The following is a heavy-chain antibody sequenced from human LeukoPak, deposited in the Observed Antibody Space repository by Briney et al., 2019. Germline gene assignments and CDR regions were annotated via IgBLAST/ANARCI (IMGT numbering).Heavy chain of an antibody. CDR3: ARWIVGLTYLDY. V-gene: IGHV3-53*01. CDR1: GFTVSTNY. D-gene: IGHD1-26*01. Sequence: PGGSLRLSCAASGFTVSTNYMTWVRQAPGKGPEWVSIIYSGGDTYYADSVKGRFTISRDNSKNTLYLQMNSLRGEDTAVYYCARWIVGLTYLDYWGQGTLVTVS. J-gene: IGHJ4*02. CDR2: IYSGGDT.